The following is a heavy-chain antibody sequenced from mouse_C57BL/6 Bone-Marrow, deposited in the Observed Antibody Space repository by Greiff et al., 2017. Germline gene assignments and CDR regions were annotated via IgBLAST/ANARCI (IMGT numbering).Heavy chain of an antibody. CDR1: GFNINDDY. V-gene: IGHV14-4*01. CDR3: SSFGGSYFDF. Sequence: EVQLHQSGAELVRPGASVKLSCTASGFNINDDYIHWVNQRPEQGLEWLGWIDPAIGDTEYASKFPGKATITSDTSSNTAYLQLSSLTSEDTAVYYCSSFGGSYFDFWGQGTPLTVAS. J-gene: IGHJ2*01. D-gene: IGHD1-1*02. CDR2: IDPAIGDT.